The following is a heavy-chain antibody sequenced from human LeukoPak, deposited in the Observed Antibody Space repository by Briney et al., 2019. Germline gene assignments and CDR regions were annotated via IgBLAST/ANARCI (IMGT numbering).Heavy chain of an antibody. CDR2: IYYSGST. CDR1: GGSISSGGYY. CDR3: ARDVSPLAYYFDY. Sequence: PSETLSLTCTVSGGSISSGGYYWSWIRQHPGKGLEWIGYIYYSGSTYYNPSLKSRVTISVDTSKNQFSLKLSSVTAADTAVYYCARDVSPLAYYFDYWGQGTLVTVSS. J-gene: IGHJ4*02. V-gene: IGHV4-31*03. D-gene: IGHD2-8*01.